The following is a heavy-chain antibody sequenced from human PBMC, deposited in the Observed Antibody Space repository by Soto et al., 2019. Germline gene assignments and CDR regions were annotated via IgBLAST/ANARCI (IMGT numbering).Heavy chain of an antibody. CDR2: IYWDDDN. V-gene: IGHV2-5*02. D-gene: IGHD2-15*01. CDR3: AHSSFAGGLLPRDAFDI. CDR1: GFSLSTSGVG. J-gene: IGHJ3*02. Sequence: QITLKESVPTLGKPTQNLTLTCSFSGFSLSTSGVGVGWIRQPPGKSLEWLALIYWDDDNRYSPSLKSRLTNATDPRKHQVVLTMTNIDPVDTATYYCAHSSFAGGLLPRDAFDIWGQGTMVTVSS.